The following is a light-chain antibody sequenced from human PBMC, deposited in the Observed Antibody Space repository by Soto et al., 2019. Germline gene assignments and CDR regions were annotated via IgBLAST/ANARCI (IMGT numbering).Light chain of an antibody. CDR2: DVT. Sequence: QSALTQPASVSGSPGQSITISCTGTSSDVGAYNYVSWYQQYPGKAPKYIIYDVTNRPSGVSYRFSGSKSGNTASLTISGPQAEDEADYYCSSYTTSSTLYVFGTGTKLTVL. V-gene: IGLV2-14*03. CDR1: SSDVGAYNY. CDR3: SSYTTSSTLYV. J-gene: IGLJ1*01.